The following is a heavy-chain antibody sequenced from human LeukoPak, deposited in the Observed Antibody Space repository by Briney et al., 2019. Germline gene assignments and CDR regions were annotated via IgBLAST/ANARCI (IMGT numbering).Heavy chain of an antibody. D-gene: IGHD5-24*01. CDR2: ISSSSSYI. J-gene: IGHJ4*02. CDR3: ARDGVATTTIDY. CDR1: GFTFSSYS. V-gene: IGHV3-21*01. Sequence: GGSLRLSCAASGFTFSSYSMNWVRQAPRKGLEWVSSISSSSSYIYYADSVKGRFTISRDNAKNSLYLQMNSLRAEDTAVYYCARDGVATTTIDYWGQGTLVTVSS.